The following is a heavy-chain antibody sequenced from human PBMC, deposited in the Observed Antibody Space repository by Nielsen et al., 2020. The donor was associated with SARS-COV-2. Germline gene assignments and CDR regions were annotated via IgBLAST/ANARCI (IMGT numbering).Heavy chain of an antibody. CDR1: GGSFSGFY. CDR3: AGPAGTFDL. Sequence: SETLSLTCTVDGGSFSGFYWSWFRQAPGKGLEWIGEISHSGVTNYNSSLKSRVTMSLDTSKTHFSLELSSVTAADTAVYYCAGPAGTFDLWGQGTMVTVSS. V-gene: IGHV4-34*01. J-gene: IGHJ3*01. CDR2: ISHSGVT.